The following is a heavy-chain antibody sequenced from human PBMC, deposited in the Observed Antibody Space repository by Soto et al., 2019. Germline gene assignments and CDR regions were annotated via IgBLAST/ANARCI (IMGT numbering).Heavy chain of an antibody. CDR3: TRERRKVLRYF. J-gene: IGHJ4*03. Sequence: QAPGTGLAWVAVIWYDGRNKYYADSVKGRFTLSRDNSTTTLYLQMNSLRAEDTAVYYCTRERRKVLRYF. CDR2: IWYDGRNK. D-gene: IGHD2-15*01. V-gene: IGHV3-33*01.